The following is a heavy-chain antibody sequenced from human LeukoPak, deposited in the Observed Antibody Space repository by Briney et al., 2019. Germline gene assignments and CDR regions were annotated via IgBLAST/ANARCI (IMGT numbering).Heavy chain of an antibody. CDR2: INPNTGNT. Sequence: GASVKVSCKTSGNSFTGYYIHWVRQAPGQGLEWMGWINPNTGNTNYGQKFQGRVTMTRDTSISTAYMELSRLRSDDTAVYYCARMSLLPYYYDSSGSGNDYWGQGTLVTVSS. CDR3: ARMSLLPYYYDSSGSGNDY. J-gene: IGHJ4*02. V-gene: IGHV1-2*02. CDR1: GNSFTGYY. D-gene: IGHD3-22*01.